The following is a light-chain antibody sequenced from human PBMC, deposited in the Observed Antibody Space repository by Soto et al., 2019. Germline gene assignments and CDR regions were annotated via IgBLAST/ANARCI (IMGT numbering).Light chain of an antibody. CDR3: QQYHTVPYT. CDR2: AAS. Sequence: DIQMTQSPSSISASVGDRVTITCRASQGISSWLVWYQQKPGKAPKLLIYAASSLQSGVPSRFSGSGSGTDFTLTISSLQPDDLATYFCQQYHTVPYTFGQGTRLEIK. CDR1: QGISSW. V-gene: IGKV1D-16*01. J-gene: IGKJ5*01.